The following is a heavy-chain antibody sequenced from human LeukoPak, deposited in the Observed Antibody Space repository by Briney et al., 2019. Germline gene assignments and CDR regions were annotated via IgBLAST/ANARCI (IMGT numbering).Heavy chain of an antibody. CDR2: IIPIFGTA. D-gene: IGHD3-10*01. J-gene: IGHJ5*02. V-gene: IGHV1-69*06. Sequence: SVKVSCKASGGTFSSYAISWVRQAPGQGLEWMGGIIPIFGTANYAQRFQGRVTITADKSTSTAYMELSSLRSEDTAVYYCARRVTMVRGDGWFDPWGQGTLVTVSS. CDR3: ARRVTMVRGDGWFDP. CDR1: GGTFSSYA.